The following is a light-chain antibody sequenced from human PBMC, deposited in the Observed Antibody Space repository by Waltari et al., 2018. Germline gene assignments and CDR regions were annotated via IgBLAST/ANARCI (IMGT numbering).Light chain of an antibody. V-gene: IGKV3-20*01. CDR3: QQYGSLPTT. J-gene: IGKJ1*01. Sequence: DIVLTQSPGTLSLSPGERATLSCRGSQSVSSRYLAWYQQKPGQAPRLLIYGASSRATGIPDRFSGSGSGTDFTLTISRLEPEDFAVYYCQQYGSLPTTFGQGTKVEIK. CDR2: GAS. CDR1: QSVSSRY.